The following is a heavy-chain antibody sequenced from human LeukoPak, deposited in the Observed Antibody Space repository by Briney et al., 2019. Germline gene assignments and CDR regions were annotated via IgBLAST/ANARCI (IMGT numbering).Heavy chain of an antibody. D-gene: IGHD2-2*02. CDR2: IRYDGSNK. CDR3: AKDPLPAAIPTYFDY. Sequence: GGSLSLSCAASGFTFSSYGMHWVRQAPGKGLEWVAFIRYDGSNKYYADSVKGRFTISRDNSKNTLYLQMNSLRAEDTAVYYCAKDPLPAAIPTYFDYWGQGTLVTVSS. V-gene: IGHV3-30*02. CDR1: GFTFSSYG. J-gene: IGHJ4*02.